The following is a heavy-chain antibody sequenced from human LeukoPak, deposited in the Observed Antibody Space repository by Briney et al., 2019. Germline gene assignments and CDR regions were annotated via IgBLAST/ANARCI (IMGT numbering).Heavy chain of an antibody. J-gene: IGHJ3*02. CDR3: AKDLGTMIVLLAFDI. V-gene: IGHV3-30*18. CDR2: ISYDGSNK. D-gene: IGHD3-22*01. CDR1: GFTFSSYG. Sequence: GGSLRLSCAASGFTFSSYGVHWVRQAPGKGLEWVAVISYDGSNKYYADSVKGRFTISRDNSKNTLYLQMNSLRAEDTAVYYCAKDLGTMIVLLAFDIWGQGTMVTVSS.